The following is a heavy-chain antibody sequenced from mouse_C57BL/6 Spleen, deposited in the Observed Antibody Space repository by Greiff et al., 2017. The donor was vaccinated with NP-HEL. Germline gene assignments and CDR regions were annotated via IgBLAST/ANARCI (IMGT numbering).Heavy chain of an antibody. CDR1: GYTFTSYW. CDR3: ARTVVAQNWYFDV. Sequence: QVQLQQPGAELVRPGSSVKLSCKASGYTFTSYWMDWVKQRPGQGLEWIGNIYPSDSETHYNQKFKDKATLTVDKSSSTAYMQLSSLTSEDSAVYYCARTVVAQNWYFDVWGTGTTVTVSS. V-gene: IGHV1-61*01. D-gene: IGHD1-1*01. CDR2: IYPSDSET. J-gene: IGHJ1*03.